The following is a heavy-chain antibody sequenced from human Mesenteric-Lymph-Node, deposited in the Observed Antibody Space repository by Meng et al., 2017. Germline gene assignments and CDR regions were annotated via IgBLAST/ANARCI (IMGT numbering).Heavy chain of an antibody. D-gene: IGHD3-9*01. Sequence: QAQLVQTGAEVKKPGASVKVSRKASGYTFTAYSIHWVRQAPGQRLEWMGWINAGTGNTKYSQRLQGRVTMTTDTSTSTAYMELRSLRSDDTAVYYCARADYDILTGYYPLDYWGQGTLVTVSS. CDR1: GYTFTAYS. V-gene: IGHV1-3*01. CDR3: ARADYDILTGYYPLDY. J-gene: IGHJ4*02. CDR2: INAGTGNT.